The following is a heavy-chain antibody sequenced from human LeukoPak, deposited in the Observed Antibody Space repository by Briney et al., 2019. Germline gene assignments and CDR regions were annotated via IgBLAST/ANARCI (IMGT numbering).Heavy chain of an antibody. CDR3: ARDAGWGRLDS. J-gene: IGHJ4*02. D-gene: IGHD3-16*01. CDR1: GLTISDSW. CDR2: LASDENNG. V-gene: IGHV3-74*01. Sequence: GGSLRLSCAASGLTISDSWIHWVRQVPGKGLMWVSRLASDENNGIYADSVKGRFTISRDNAKNTLFLQMNSLRAEDTGFYYCARDAGWGRLDSWGQGALVTVSS.